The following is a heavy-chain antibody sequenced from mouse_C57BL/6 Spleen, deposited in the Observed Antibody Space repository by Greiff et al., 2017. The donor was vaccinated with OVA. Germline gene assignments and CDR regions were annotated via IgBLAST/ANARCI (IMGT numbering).Heavy chain of an antibody. CDR3: ARHGNYYGSSPFDY. D-gene: IGHD1-1*01. CDR1: GFTFSSYT. CDR2: ISGGGGNT. V-gene: IGHV5-9*01. Sequence: EVKVVESGGGLVKPGGSLKLSCAASGFTFSSYTMSWVRQTPEKRLEWVATISGGGGNTYYPDSVKGRFTISRDNAKNTLYLQMSSLRSEDTALYYCARHGNYYGSSPFDYWGQGTTLTVSS. J-gene: IGHJ2*01.